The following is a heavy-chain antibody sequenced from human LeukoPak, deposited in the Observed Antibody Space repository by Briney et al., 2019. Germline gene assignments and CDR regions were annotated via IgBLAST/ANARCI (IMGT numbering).Heavy chain of an antibody. CDR2: IYYSGST. CDR3: ARRDSYGDSYRDAFDI. J-gene: IGHJ3*02. V-gene: IGHV4-61*05. D-gene: IGHD4-17*01. Sequence: SETLSLTCTVSGGSISSSSYYWGWIRQPPGKGLEWIGYIYYSGSTNYNPSLKSRVTISVDTSKNQFSLKLSSVTAADTAVYYCARRDSYGDSYRDAFDIWGQGTMVTVSS. CDR1: GGSISSSSYY.